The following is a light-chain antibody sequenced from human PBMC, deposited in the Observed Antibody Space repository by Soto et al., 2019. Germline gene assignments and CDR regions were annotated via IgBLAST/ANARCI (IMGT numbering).Light chain of an antibody. CDR1: QSVSSY. V-gene: IGKV3-11*01. Sequence: EIVLTQSPATLSLSPGERATLSCRASQSVSSYLAWYQQKPGQAPRLLIYDASNRATGIPARFSGSGSGTEFTLTISGLQSEDFAVYYCHQYNNWPTFGQGTRLEIK. CDR3: HQYNNWPT. CDR2: DAS. J-gene: IGKJ5*01.